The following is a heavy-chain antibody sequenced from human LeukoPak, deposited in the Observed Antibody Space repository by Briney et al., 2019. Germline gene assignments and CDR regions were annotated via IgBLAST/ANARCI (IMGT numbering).Heavy chain of an antibody. CDR1: GGTFSSYA. CDR3: ARIVGARNNWFDP. D-gene: IGHD1-26*01. J-gene: IGHJ5*02. Sequence: SVKVSCKASGGTFSSYAISWVRQAPGQGLEWMGRIIPIFGTANYAQKFQGRVTITTDESTSTAYMELSSLRSEDTAVYYCARIVGARNNWFDPWGQGTLVTVSS. V-gene: IGHV1-69*05. CDR2: IIPIFGTA.